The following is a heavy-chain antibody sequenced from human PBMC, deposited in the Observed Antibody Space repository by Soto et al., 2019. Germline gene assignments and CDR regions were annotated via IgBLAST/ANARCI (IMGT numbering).Heavy chain of an antibody. J-gene: IGHJ4*02. V-gene: IGHV3-48*03. CDR2: ISLSGSAI. Sequence: GGSLRLSCAASGFAFSNYEMNWVRQAPGKGLEWVSYISLSGSAIYYADSVKGRFTISRDDAKNSLYLQMDSLRADDTAVYYCARESFSASPNFFDYWGQGTLVTVSS. CDR3: ARESFSASPNFFDY. D-gene: IGHD3-3*02. CDR1: GFAFSNYE.